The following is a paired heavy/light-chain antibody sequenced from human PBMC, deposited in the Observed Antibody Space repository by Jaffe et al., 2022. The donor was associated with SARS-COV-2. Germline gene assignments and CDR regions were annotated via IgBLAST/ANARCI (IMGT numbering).Light chain of an antibody. CDR2: DNN. CDR3: GTWDSSLSVVV. CDR1: NSNIGNNY. Sequence: QSVLTQPPSVSAAPGQKVTISCSGSNSNIGNNYVSWYQQLPGTAPKLLIYDNNKRPSGIPDRFSGSKSGTSATLGITGLQTGDEADYYCGTWDSSLSVVVFGGGTKLTVL. J-gene: IGLJ2*01. V-gene: IGLV1-51*01.
Heavy chain of an antibody. J-gene: IGHJ4*02. CDR1: GYTFTGSY. CDR2: INPNSGGT. Sequence: QVQLVQSGAEVKKPGASVKVSCKASGYTFTGSYLHWVRQAPGQGLEWMGRINPNSGGTNYAQKFQGRVTMTRDTSITTAYMELSRLTSDDTAMYYCTIWGISSSFDSWGQGTLVTVSS. CDR3: TIWGISSSFDS. V-gene: IGHV1-2*06. D-gene: IGHD6-13*01.